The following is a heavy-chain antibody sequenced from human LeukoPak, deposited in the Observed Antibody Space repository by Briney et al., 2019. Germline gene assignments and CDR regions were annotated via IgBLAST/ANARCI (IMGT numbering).Heavy chain of an antibody. J-gene: IGHJ6*03. CDR1: DDSINTYH. V-gene: IGHV4-4*07. CDR3: AREGIEATNPSSDHFYYYMDV. D-gene: IGHD6-13*01. Sequence: SETLSLTCNVSDDSINTYHWSWIRQSAGKGLEWIGRVYSSGSTKYNPSLKSRVTMSVDTSKKQLSLKVRSVTAADTAIYYCAREGIEATNPSSDHFYYYMDVWGTGTSVTVSS. CDR2: VYSSGST.